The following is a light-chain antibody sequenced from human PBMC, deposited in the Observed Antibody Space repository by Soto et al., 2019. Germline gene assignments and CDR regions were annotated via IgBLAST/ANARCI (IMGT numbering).Light chain of an antibody. CDR3: SSCTSSSTHYV. Sequence: QSALTQPASVSGSPGQSITISCTGTSSDVGGYNYVSWYQQHPGKAPKLMIYDVSDRPSGVSNRFSGSKSGNTASLTISGLHAEDEADYYCSSCTSSSTHYVFGTGTQLTVL. CDR2: DVS. CDR1: SSDVGGYNY. V-gene: IGLV2-14*03. J-gene: IGLJ1*01.